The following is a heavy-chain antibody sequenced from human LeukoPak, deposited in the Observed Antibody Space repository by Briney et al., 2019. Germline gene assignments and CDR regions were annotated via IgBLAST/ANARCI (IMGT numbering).Heavy chain of an antibody. V-gene: IGHV1-69*01. D-gene: IGHD2-2*02. Sequence: GSSVKVSCKASGGTFSSYAISWVRQAPGQGLEWMGGIIPIFGTANYAQKFQGRVTITADESTSTAYMELSSLRSEDTAVYYCAREQGYCSSTSCYTGMDVWGKGTTVTVSS. CDR2: IIPIFGTA. CDR3: AREQGYCSSTSCYTGMDV. CDR1: GGTFSSYA. J-gene: IGHJ6*04.